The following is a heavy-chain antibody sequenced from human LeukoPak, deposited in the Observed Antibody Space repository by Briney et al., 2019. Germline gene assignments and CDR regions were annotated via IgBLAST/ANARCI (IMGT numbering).Heavy chain of an antibody. V-gene: IGHV4-61*02. CDR3: AGRGSSSGTFDI. Sequence: SQTLSLTCTVSGGSISSGSYYWSWIRQPAGKRLEWIGRIYTSGGTNYNPSLKSRVTMSVDRSKNEISLHPASLTAADTALYYCAGRGSSSGTFDIWGPGTFVTVSS. CDR2: IYTSGGT. D-gene: IGHD3-10*01. J-gene: IGHJ3*02. CDR1: GGSISSGSYY.